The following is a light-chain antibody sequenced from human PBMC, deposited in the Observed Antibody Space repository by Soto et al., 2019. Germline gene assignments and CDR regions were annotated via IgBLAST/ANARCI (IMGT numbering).Light chain of an antibody. V-gene: IGKV1-39*01. CDR2: GAS. J-gene: IGKJ2*01. CDR3: QQSYRSPYT. CDR1: QSINIY. Sequence: IQLTQSPSSLSASVGDRVTVTCRASQSINIYLNWYQQKPGKAPTLLIYGASILQSGVASRFSGGGSRTNFILCISSLQTEDFATYYCQQSYRSPYTFGQGTKLEI.